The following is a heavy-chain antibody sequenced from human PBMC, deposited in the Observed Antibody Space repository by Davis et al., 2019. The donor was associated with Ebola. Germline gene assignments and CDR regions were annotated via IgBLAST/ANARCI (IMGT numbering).Heavy chain of an antibody. CDR1: GFSLSGYT. D-gene: IGHD1-26*01. Sequence: GESLKISCAASGFSLSGYTMNWVRQAPGKGLEWVSYITSGSSYIFYADSVKGRYTVSRDNTKNSLFLQMNGLRVEDTAIYYCAKDTSNIWFDIWGQGTNVTVSS. J-gene: IGHJ3*02. CDR2: ITSGSSYI. CDR3: AKDTSNIWFDI. V-gene: IGHV3-21*04.